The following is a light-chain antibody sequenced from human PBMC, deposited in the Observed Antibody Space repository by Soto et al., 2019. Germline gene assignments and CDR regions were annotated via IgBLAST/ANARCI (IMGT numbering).Light chain of an antibody. Sequence: QSVLTQPASVSGSPGQSITISCTGTSSDVGGYNYVSWYQHHPGKAPKLMIYDVSNRPSGVSNRFSGSKSGNTSSLTISGLQAEDEADYYCTSYTGSSTPVVFGGGTKVTVL. V-gene: IGLV2-14*03. CDR3: TSYTGSSTPVV. CDR2: DVS. J-gene: IGLJ2*01. CDR1: SSDVGGYNY.